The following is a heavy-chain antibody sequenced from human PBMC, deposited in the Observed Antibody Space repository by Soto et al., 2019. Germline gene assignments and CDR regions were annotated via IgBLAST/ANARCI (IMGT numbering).Heavy chain of an antibody. V-gene: IGHV4-39*01. CDR1: GGSISSSSYY. CDR3: ARHIRFLEWFRYGVRGDAFDI. Sequence: SETLSLTCTVSGGSISSSSYYWGWIRQPPGKGLEWIGSIYYSGSTYYNPSLKSRVTISVDTSKNRFSLKLSSVTAADTAVYYCARHIRFLEWFRYGVRGDAFDIWGQGTMVTVSS. CDR2: IYYSGST. D-gene: IGHD3-3*01. J-gene: IGHJ3*02.